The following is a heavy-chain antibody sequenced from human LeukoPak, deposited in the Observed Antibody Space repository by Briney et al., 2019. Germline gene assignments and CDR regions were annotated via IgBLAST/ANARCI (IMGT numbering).Heavy chain of an antibody. V-gene: IGHV1-18*01. CDR2: ISAYNGNT. D-gene: IGHD1-26*01. Sequence: ASVKVSCKASGYTFTSYGISWVRQAPGQGLEWMGWISAYNGNTNYAQKLQGRVTMITDTSTSTAYMELRSLRSDDTAVYYCARDFNGYSGSYYLLGFDFDYWGQGTLVTVSS. CDR1: GYTFTSYG. J-gene: IGHJ4*02. CDR3: ARDFNGYSGSYYLLGFDFDY.